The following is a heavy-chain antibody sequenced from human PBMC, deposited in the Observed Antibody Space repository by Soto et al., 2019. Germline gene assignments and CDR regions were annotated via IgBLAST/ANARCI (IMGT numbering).Heavy chain of an antibody. D-gene: IGHD2-15*01. J-gene: IGHJ3*02. V-gene: IGHV3-11*01. CDR1: GFTFSDYY. Sequence: LRLSCAASGFTFSDYYMTWIRQAPGKGLEWVSYISSSGTGIYYPDSVKGRFTISRDNAKKSLYLQMSSLRAEDTAVYYCARAYSDAFDIWGQGTMVTVSS. CDR3: ARAYSDAFDI. CDR2: ISSSGTGI.